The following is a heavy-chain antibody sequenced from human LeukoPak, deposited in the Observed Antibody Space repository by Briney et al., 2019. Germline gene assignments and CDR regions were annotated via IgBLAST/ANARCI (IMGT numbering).Heavy chain of an antibody. J-gene: IGHJ6*02. D-gene: IGHD3-16*02. V-gene: IGHV4-59*01. CDR3: ARSAMITFGGVIVIPPHYYYGMDV. CDR2: IYYSGST. CDR1: GGSISSYY. Sequence: SETLSLTCTVSGGSISSYYWSWIRQPPGKGLEWIGYIYYSGSTNYNPSLKSRVTISVDTSKNQFSLKLSSVTAADTAVYYCARSAMITFGGVIVIPPHYYYGMDVWGQGTTVTVSS.